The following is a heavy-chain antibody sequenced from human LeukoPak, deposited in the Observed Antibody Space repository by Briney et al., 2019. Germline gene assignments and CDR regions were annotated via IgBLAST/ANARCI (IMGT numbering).Heavy chain of an antibody. CDR3: ARDTVWGAVAAKTRFDY. V-gene: IGHV1-2*02. J-gene: IGHJ4*02. Sequence: ASVTVSCKASGYTFTGYYMHWVRQAPGQGLEWMGWVNPSSGGTNYAHKFQGRVSMTRDTSISTAYMELSRLGSDDTAVYYCARDTVWGAVAAKTRFDYWGQGTLVTVSS. CDR1: GYTFTGYY. D-gene: IGHD6-19*01. CDR2: VNPSSGGT.